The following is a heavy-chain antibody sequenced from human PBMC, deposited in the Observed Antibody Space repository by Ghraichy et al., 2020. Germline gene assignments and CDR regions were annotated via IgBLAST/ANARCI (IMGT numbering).Heavy chain of an antibody. V-gene: IGHV4-4*07. CDR3: ARDPPDGMDV. J-gene: IGHJ6*02. Sequence: GSLRLSCTVSGGSISSYYWSWIRQPAGKGLEWIGRIYTSGSTNYNPSLKSRVTMSVDTSKNQFSLKLSSVTAADTAVYYCARDPPDGMDVWGQGTTVTVSS. CDR1: GGSISSYY. CDR2: IYTSGST.